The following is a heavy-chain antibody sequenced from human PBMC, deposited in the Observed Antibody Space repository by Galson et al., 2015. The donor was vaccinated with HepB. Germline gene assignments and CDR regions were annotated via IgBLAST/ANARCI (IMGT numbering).Heavy chain of an antibody. V-gene: IGHV2-70*11. D-gene: IGHD3-22*01. CDR1: GFSLSTSGMC. Sequence: PALVKPTQTLTLTCTFSGFSLSTSGMCVSWIRQPPGKALEWLARIDWDDDKYYSSSLKTRLTISKDTSKDQVVLTMTNMDPVDTATYYCARTPPYYYDSSGHYYYYYGMDVWGQGTTVTVSS. CDR3: ARTPPYYYDSSGHYYYYYGMDV. J-gene: IGHJ6*02. CDR2: IDWDDDK.